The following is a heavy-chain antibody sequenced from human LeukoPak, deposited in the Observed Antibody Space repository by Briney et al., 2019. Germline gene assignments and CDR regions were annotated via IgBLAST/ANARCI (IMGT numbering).Heavy chain of an antibody. CDR2: IKSTTDGGTT. CDR1: GFTFSNAW. CDR3: TTSSYSSGLHYYYYYYMDV. V-gene: IGHV3-15*01. Sequence: GGSLRLSCAASGFTFSNAWMNWVRQAPGNGLEWVGRIKSTTDGGTTDYAAPVKGRFTISREDSESTLFLQMNSLKIEDTAVYYCTTSSYSSGLHYYYYYYMDVWGKGTTVTVSS. J-gene: IGHJ6*03. D-gene: IGHD6-19*01.